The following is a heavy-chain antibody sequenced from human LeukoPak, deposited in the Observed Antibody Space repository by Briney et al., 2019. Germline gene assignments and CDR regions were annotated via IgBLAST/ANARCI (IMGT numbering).Heavy chain of an antibody. CDR1: GGSISSYY. D-gene: IGHD2-15*01. Sequence: PSETLSLTRTVSGGSISSYYWSWIRQPPGKGLEWIGYIYYSGSTNYDPSLKSRVTISVDTSKNQFSLELSSVTAADTAVYYCASQYVARDDAFDIWGQGTMVTVSS. J-gene: IGHJ3*02. CDR2: IYYSGST. V-gene: IGHV4-59*01. CDR3: ASQYVARDDAFDI.